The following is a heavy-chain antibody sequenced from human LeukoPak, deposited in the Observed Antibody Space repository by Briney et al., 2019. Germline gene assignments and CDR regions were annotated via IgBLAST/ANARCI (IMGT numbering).Heavy chain of an antibody. D-gene: IGHD5-18*01. J-gene: IGHJ3*02. CDR2: ITPHNGNT. CDR1: GFTITSYG. V-gene: IGHV1-18*01. CDR3: ARNLGYSYGYGAFDI. Sequence: ASVKVSCKASGFTITSYGISWVRQAPGQGLEWMGGITPHNGNTNYAQKLQGRVTMTTDTSTSTAYMELRSLRSDDTAVYYCARNLGYSYGYGAFDIWGQGTMVTVS.